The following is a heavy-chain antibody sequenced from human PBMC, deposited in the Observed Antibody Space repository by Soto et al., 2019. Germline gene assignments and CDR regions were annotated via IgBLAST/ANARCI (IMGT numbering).Heavy chain of an antibody. CDR1: GFTFSTHE. D-gene: IGHD6-13*01. V-gene: IGHV3-48*03. J-gene: IGHJ4*02. CDR2: ISKGGSTM. CDR3: ARYSHTWYVSLDY. Sequence: GGSLRLSCAASGFTFSTHEMSWVRQAPGEGLEWLSYISKGGSTMYYADSVKGRFTISRDNAKNSLYLQMSSLRAEDTAVYYCARYSHTWYVSLDYWGQGTLVTVSS.